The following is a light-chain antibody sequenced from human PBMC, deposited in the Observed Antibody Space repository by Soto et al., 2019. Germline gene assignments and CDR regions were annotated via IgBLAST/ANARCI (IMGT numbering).Light chain of an antibody. CDR1: QSIGYY. CDR3: QQRSNWPPIT. V-gene: IGKV3-11*01. J-gene: IGKJ5*01. CDR2: DAS. Sequence: EIVLTQSPAPLSLSPGDRATLPCRASQSIGYYLAWYQEKPGQAPRLLIYDASNRATGIPARFSGSGSGTDFTLTISSLEPEDFAVYYCQQRSNWPPITFGQGTRLEIK.